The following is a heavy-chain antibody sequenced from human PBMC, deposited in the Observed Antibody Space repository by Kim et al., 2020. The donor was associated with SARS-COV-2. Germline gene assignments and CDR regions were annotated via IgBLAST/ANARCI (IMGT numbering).Heavy chain of an antibody. V-gene: IGHV4-34*01. D-gene: IGHD3-22*01. CDR3: ARGDSSGYILFDY. J-gene: IGHJ4*02. Sequence: PSLESRVTISVDTSKNPFSLKLSSVTAADTAVYYCARGDSSGYILFDYWGQGTLVTVSS.